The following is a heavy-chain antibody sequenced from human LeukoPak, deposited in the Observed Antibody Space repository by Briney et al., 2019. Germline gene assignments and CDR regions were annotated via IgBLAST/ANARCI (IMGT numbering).Heavy chain of an antibody. Sequence: SETLSLTCTVSGGSTSTYYWSWIRQPPGKGLQWIGYIYYSGSTNYNPSLKSRVTISVDTSKNQFSLKLSSVTAADTAVYYCARSQAYCSSTTCYVNWFDPWGQGTLVTVSS. CDR2: IYYSGST. V-gene: IGHV4-59*01. CDR3: ARSQAYCSSTTCYVNWFDP. J-gene: IGHJ5*02. D-gene: IGHD2-2*01. CDR1: GGSTSTYY.